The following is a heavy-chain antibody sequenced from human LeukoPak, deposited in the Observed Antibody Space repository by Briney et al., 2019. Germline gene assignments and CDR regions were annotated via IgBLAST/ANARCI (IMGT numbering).Heavy chain of an antibody. J-gene: IGHJ4*02. CDR2: ITPIFGAA. CDR1: GGTFISYP. Sequence: SVKVSCKASGGTFISYPFNWVRQAPGQGLECMGEITPIFGAANYAQTFQGRVTITADESTSTVFMELSSLRSDDTAFYYCARNSRVASTSGLNYWGQGTLVTVSS. V-gene: IGHV1-69*01. CDR3: ARNSRVASTSGLNY. D-gene: IGHD4-23*01.